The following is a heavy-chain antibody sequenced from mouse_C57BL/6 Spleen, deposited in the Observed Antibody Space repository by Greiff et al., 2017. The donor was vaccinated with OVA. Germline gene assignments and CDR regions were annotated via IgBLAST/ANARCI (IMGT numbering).Heavy chain of an antibody. Sequence: VQLQQSGPGLVKPSQSLSLTCSVTGYSITSGYYWNWIRQFPGNKLEWMGYISYDGSNNYNPSLKNRISITRDTSKNQFFLKLNSLTTENTATSYGAREGNYYSGSSFHFDYWGQGTTLTVSS. CDR3: AREGNYYSGSSFHFDY. CDR2: ISYDGSN. J-gene: IGHJ2*01. CDR1: GYSITSGYY. V-gene: IGHV3-6*01. D-gene: IGHD1-1*01.